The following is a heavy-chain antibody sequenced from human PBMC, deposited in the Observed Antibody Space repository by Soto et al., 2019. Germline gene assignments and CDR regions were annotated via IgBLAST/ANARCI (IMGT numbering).Heavy chain of an antibody. V-gene: IGHV3-48*02. CDR3: ASRYDYYYYYGMDV. CDR1: GFTFSSYS. CDR2: ISSSSSTI. J-gene: IGHJ6*02. D-gene: IGHD3-9*01. Sequence: GCSLRLSCAASGFTFSSYSMNWVRQAPGKGLEWVSYISSSSSTIYYADSVKGRFTISRDNAKNSLYLQMNSLRDEDTAVYYCASRYDYYYYYGMDVWGQGTTVTVSS.